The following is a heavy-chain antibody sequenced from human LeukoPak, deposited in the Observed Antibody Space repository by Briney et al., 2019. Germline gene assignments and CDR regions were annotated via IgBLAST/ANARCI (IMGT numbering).Heavy chain of an antibody. J-gene: IGHJ4*02. V-gene: IGHV1-18*01. CDR3: ARDLGYYFDY. D-gene: IGHD3-10*01. Sequence: KLQGRVTMTTDTSTSIAYMELRSLRSDDTAVYYCARDLGYYFDYWGQGTLVTVSS.